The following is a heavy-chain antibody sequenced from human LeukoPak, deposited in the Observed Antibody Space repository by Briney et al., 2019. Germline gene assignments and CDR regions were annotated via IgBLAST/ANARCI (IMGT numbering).Heavy chain of an antibody. V-gene: IGHV4-34*01. Sequence: SETLSLTCAVYGGSFSGYYWSWIRQPPGKGLEWIGEINHSGSTYYNPSLKSRVTISVDTSKNQFSLKLSSVTAADTAIYYCAREMVRGVWFDPWGQGTLVTVSS. J-gene: IGHJ5*02. CDR2: INHSGST. D-gene: IGHD3-10*01. CDR1: GGSFSGYY. CDR3: AREMVRGVWFDP.